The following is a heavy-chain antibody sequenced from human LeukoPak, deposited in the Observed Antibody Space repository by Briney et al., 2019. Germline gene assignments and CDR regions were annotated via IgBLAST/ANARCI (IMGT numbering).Heavy chain of an antibody. V-gene: IGHV3-30*18. CDR3: ANHPGDY. CDR2: ISYDGSNK. Sequence: GGSLGLSCAASGFTFSSYGMHWVRQAPGKGLEWVAVISYDGSNKYYADSVKGRFTISRDNSKNTLYLQMNSLRAEDTAVYYCANHPGDYWGQGTLVTVSS. CDR1: GFTFSSYG. J-gene: IGHJ4*02.